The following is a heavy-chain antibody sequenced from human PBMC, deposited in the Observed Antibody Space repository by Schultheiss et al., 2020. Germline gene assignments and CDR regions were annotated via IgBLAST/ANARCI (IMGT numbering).Heavy chain of an antibody. CDR1: GGSISSGSYY. V-gene: IGHV4-61*02. Sequence: SETLSLTCAVYGGSISSGSYYWTWIRQPAGKGLEWIGRIYTSGSTNYNPSLKSRVTISVDTSKNQFSLKLSSVTAADTAVYYCARTTGWFDPWGQGTLVTVSS. D-gene: IGHD1-14*01. CDR3: ARTTGWFDP. CDR2: IYTSGST. J-gene: IGHJ5*02.